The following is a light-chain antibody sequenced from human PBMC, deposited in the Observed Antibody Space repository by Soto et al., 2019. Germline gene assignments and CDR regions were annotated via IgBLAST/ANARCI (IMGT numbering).Light chain of an antibody. CDR3: QQSYTIPLT. Sequence: DIQMTQSPSSLSASVADGVTITCRASQNISSYLNWYRQKPGKAPNLLIYAASSLQSGVPSRVSGSGSGTDFTLTITSLQPEDFATYYCQQSYTIPLTFGGGTKVDIK. CDR1: QNISSY. V-gene: IGKV1-39*01. J-gene: IGKJ4*01. CDR2: AAS.